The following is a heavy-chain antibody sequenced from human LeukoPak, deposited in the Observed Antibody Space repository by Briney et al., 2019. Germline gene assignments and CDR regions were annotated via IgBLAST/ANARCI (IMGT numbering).Heavy chain of an antibody. D-gene: IGHD6-19*01. V-gene: IGHV1-18*01. CDR2: ISAYNGDT. Sequence: ASVKVSGKASGYTFTSHGISWVRQAPGQGLEWMGWISAYNGDTKYAQNLQGRVTLTTYTSTTTAYLELRSLRSDDTAVYYCARDPSNTSGWKTWFDPWGQGTLVTVSS. CDR3: ARDPSNTSGWKTWFDP. CDR1: GYTFTSHG. J-gene: IGHJ5*02.